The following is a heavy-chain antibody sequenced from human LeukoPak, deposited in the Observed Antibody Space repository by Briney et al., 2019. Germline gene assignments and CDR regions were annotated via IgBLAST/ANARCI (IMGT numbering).Heavy chain of an antibody. CDR2: IYTSGST. CDR1: GGSISSYD. CDR3: ASERLAAAGMPFDS. D-gene: IGHD6-13*01. V-gene: IGHV4-4*07. Sequence: SETLCLTCTVSGGSISSYDWNWIRQPAGKGLEWIGRIYTSGSTNYNPSLKSRVTISLDKSKNQFSLKLSSVTAADTAVYYCASERLAAAGMPFDSWGQGTLVTVSS. J-gene: IGHJ4*02.